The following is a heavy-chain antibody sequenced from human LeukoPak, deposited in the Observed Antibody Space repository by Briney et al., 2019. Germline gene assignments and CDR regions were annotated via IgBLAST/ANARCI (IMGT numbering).Heavy chain of an antibody. J-gene: IGHJ4*02. D-gene: IGHD6-19*01. CDR2: IHTSGST. CDR1: GGSISSYY. V-gene: IGHV4-4*07. Sequence: PSETLSLTCTVSGGSISSYYWSWIRQPAGKGLEWIGRIHTSGSTNFNPSLRSRVTISVDKSKNQFSLKLNSVTAADTAVYYCARGPYSSGWYGFDYWGQGTLVTVSS. CDR3: ARGPYSSGWYGFDY.